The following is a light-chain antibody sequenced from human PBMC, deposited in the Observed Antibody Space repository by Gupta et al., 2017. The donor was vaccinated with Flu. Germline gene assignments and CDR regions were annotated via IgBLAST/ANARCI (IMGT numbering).Light chain of an antibody. Sequence: SYVLTQPPSVSVAPGQTARITCGENNIGSKSVHWYQQKPGQAPVLVVYDDRDRPSGIPERFSGSNSGNTATLTISRVEAGDEADYYCQVWDSGNDHFWMFGGGTKLTVL. J-gene: IGLJ3*02. CDR2: DDR. V-gene: IGLV3-21*02. CDR3: QVWDSGNDHFWM. CDR1: NIGSKS.